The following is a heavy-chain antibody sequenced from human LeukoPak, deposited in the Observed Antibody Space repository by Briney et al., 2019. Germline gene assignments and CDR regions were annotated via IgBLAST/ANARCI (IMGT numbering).Heavy chain of an antibody. CDR3: AKDRWNNYGPGDY. Sequence: GGSLRLSCAPSGFTFSSYAMSWVRQAPGKGLEWVSTISSNSGSTYSADYVKGRLTISRDNSKNTLYLQMNSLRAEETDVYFCAKDRWNNYGPGDYWGQGTLVSVSS. CDR2: ISSNSGST. D-gene: IGHD1/OR15-1a*01. CDR1: GFTFSSYA. V-gene: IGHV3-23*01. J-gene: IGHJ4*02.